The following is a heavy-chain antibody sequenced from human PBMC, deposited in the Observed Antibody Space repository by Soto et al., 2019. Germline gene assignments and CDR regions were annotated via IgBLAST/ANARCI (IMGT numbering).Heavy chain of an antibody. CDR3: ARDTGMGCSGGSCYT. D-gene: IGHD2-15*01. Sequence: QVQLQESGPGLVKPSGTLSLTCAVSGGSISSSNWWSWVRQPPGKGLEWIGEIYHSGSTNYNPSLKSLVTISVDKSKNQFSLKLSSVTAADTAVYYCARDTGMGCSGGSCYTWGQGTLVTVSS. CDR1: GGSISSSNW. V-gene: IGHV4-4*02. CDR2: IYHSGST. J-gene: IGHJ5*02.